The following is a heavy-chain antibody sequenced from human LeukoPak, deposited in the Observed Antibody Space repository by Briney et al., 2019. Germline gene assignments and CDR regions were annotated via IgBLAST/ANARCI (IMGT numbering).Heavy chain of an antibody. CDR1: GYSFTRFY. J-gene: IGHJ4*02. D-gene: IGHD2/OR15-2a*01. Sequence: ASVKVSCKASGYSFTRFYMHWVRQAPGEGLEWMGITNPSSGSTTYAQKFQGRVTMTRDTPTSTVYMELSSLRSEDTAVYYCARVGPTLYDYFDYWGQGTLVTVSS. CDR2: TNPSSGST. V-gene: IGHV1-46*01. CDR3: ARVGPTLYDYFDY.